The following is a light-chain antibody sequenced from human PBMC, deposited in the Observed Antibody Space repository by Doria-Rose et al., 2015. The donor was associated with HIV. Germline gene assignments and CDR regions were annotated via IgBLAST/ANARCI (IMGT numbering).Light chain of an antibody. V-gene: IGLV3-1*01. CDR3: QAWDSTTVV. CDR2: QDT. Sequence: SYELTQPPSVSVSPGQTASITCSGDKLGNKYVCWYQPKPGQPPVLVIYQDTKRPSGIPERFSGSNSGITATLTISGTQAMDEADYHCQAWDSTTVVFGGGTKLTVL. CDR1: KLGNKY. J-gene: IGLJ2*01.